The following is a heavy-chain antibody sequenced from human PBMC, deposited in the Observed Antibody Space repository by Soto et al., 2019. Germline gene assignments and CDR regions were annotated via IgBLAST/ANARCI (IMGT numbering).Heavy chain of an antibody. CDR1: GFTFSSYG. CDR2: ICYDGSNK. D-gene: IGHD4-17*01. Sequence: PXGSLSLSCAASGFTFSSYGMHGVRQAPGKGLEWVAVICYDGSNKYYADSVKGRFTISRDNSKNTLYLQMNSLRAEDAAVYYCARDKGDDYGDYGGFDYWGQGTLVTVSS. V-gene: IGHV3-33*01. J-gene: IGHJ4*02. CDR3: ARDKGDDYGDYGGFDY.